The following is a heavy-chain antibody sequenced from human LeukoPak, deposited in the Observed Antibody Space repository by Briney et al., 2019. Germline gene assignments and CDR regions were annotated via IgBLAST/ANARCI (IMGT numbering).Heavy chain of an antibody. D-gene: IGHD3-22*01. CDR1: GGTFSSYA. V-gene: IGHV1-69*13. Sequence: SVKVSCKASGGTFSSYAISWVRQAPGQGLEWMGGIIPIFGTANYAQKFQGRVTITADESTSTAYMELSRLRSDDTAVYYCARARATYYYDSSGYFDFDHWGQGTLVTVSS. CDR2: IIPIFGTA. CDR3: ARARATYYYDSSGYFDFDH. J-gene: IGHJ4*02.